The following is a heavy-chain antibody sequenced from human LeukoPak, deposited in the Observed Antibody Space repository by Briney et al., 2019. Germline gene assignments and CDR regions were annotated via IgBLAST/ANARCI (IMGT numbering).Heavy chain of an antibody. Sequence: SRTLSLTCTVSGGSISSSSYFWGRIRQPPGKGLEWIGSIFYSGSTYYNPSLNSRVTISIDTSKNQFSLRLSSVTAADTAVYYCARQMNTVTADYWGQGTLVTVSS. CDR2: IFYSGST. V-gene: IGHV4-39*01. CDR1: GGSISSSSYF. J-gene: IGHJ4*02. CDR3: ARQMNTVTADY. D-gene: IGHD4-17*01.